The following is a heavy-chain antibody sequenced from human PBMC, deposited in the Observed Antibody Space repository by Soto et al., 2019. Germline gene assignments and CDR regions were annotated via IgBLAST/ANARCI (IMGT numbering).Heavy chain of an antibody. J-gene: IGHJ4*02. CDR1: GGSISSGGYS. D-gene: IGHD3-22*01. CDR3: ARGRDDSSGYYSRYYFDY. V-gene: IGHV4-30-2*01. CDR2: IYHSGST. Sequence: QLQLQESGSGLVKPSQTLSLTCAVSGGSISSGGYSWSWIRRPPGKGLEWIGYIYHSGSTYYNPSLKSRVTISVDRSKNQFSLKLSSVTAADTAVYYCARGRDDSSGYYSRYYFDYWGQGTLVTVSS.